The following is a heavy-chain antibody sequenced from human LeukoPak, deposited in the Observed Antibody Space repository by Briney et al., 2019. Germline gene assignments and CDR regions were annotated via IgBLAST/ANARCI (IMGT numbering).Heavy chain of an antibody. CDR1: GGSFSAYY. D-gene: IGHD6-13*01. CDR2: INHSGST. Sequence: SETLSLTCAVYGGSFSAYYWSWIRQPPGKGLEWIGEINHSGSTNYNPSLKSRVTISVDTSKNQLSLKLSPMTAADTAVYYCARERSSSWAEYFQHWGQGTLVTVSS. CDR3: ARERSSSWAEYFQH. J-gene: IGHJ1*01. V-gene: IGHV4-34*01.